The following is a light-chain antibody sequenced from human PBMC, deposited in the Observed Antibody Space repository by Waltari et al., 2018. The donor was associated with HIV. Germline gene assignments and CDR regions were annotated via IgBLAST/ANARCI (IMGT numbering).Light chain of an antibody. CDR1: HSISTY. CDR2: GAS. V-gene: IGKV1-39*01. CDR3: QLGYSTLMYT. J-gene: IGKJ2*01. Sequence: DIQLTQSPSSLSAVVGDRVTITSRASHSISTYLNWYQEKPGKAPNLLLYGASSLHSGVPSRFSGSGSGTEFTLTISSRQLECFATYYCQLGYSTLMYTFGHGTNLEIK.